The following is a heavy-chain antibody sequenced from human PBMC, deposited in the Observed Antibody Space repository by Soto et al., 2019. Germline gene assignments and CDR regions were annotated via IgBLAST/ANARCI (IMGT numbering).Heavy chain of an antibody. Sequence: PSETLSLTCAVSGGTISSSNWWSWVRQPPGKGLEWIGEIYHSGSTNYNPSLKSRVTISVDKSKNQFSLKLSSVTAADTAVYYCARTATTVTKYYYYGMDVWGQGTTVTVSS. CDR2: IYHSGST. CDR1: GGTISSSNW. CDR3: ARTATTVTKYYYYGMDV. J-gene: IGHJ6*02. D-gene: IGHD4-17*01. V-gene: IGHV4-4*02.